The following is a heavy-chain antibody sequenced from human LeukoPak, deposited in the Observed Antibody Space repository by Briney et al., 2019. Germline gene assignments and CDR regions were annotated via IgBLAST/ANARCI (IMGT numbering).Heavy chain of an antibody. CDR3: ARDDFVYKSFDY. D-gene: IGHD3-3*01. Sequence: ASVKVSCKASGDTFTRYGISWVRQAPGQGLEWMGWISSYNENTNYAQKFQGRVTMTTDTSTSTVYMELRSLRSDDTAVYYCARDDFVYKSFDYWGQGTLVTVSS. V-gene: IGHV1-18*01. CDR2: ISSYNENT. J-gene: IGHJ4*02. CDR1: GDTFTRYG.